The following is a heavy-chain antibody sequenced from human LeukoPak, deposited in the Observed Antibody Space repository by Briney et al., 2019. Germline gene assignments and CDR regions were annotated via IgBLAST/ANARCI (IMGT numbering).Heavy chain of an antibody. Sequence: GGSLRLSCAASGFTFSSYAMHWVRQAPGKGLEWVAVISYDGSNKYYADSVKGRFTISRDNSKNTLYLQMNSLRAEDTAVYSCARSDDYGDYVYLGRLLDYWGQGTLVTVYS. CDR1: GFTFSSYA. J-gene: IGHJ4*02. D-gene: IGHD4-17*01. V-gene: IGHV3-30*04. CDR3: ARSDDYGDYVYLGRLLDY. CDR2: ISYDGSNK.